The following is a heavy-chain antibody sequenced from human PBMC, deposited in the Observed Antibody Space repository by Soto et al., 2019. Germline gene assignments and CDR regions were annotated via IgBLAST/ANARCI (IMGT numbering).Heavy chain of an antibody. V-gene: IGHV3-23*01. J-gene: IGHJ4*02. CDR3: AKDQPWEQPNYYFDF. CDR1: GFTFSRYA. D-gene: IGHD1-26*01. Sequence: EVQLLESGGGLVQPGGSLRLSCAASGFTFSRYAMTWVRQAPGKGLEWVSALTGSGDSIYYADSVKGRFTISRDNSKNTLYLQMNSLRAEDTAVYYCAKDQPWEQPNYYFDFWGQGTLVTVSS. CDR2: LTGSGDSI.